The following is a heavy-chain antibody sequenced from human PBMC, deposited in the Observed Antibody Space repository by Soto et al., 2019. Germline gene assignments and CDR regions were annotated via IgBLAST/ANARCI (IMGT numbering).Heavy chain of an antibody. Sequence: GGSLRLSSVASGFTFSDYYMDWVRQAPGKGLEWVARVKHRPKDFGTEYAACVTGQFIISRDDSQKSLFLQKNSLKAEDTAIYYCVRNAVGWFVPWGQGTLVTVSS. V-gene: IGHV3-72*01. CDR2: VKHRPKDFGT. J-gene: IGHJ5*02. CDR3: VRNAVGWFVP. D-gene: IGHD6-19*01. CDR1: GFTFSDYY.